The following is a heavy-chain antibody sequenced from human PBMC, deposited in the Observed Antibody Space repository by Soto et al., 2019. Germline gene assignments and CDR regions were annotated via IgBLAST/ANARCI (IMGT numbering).Heavy chain of an antibody. J-gene: IGHJ6*03. Sequence: QVQLVQSGAEVKKPGASVTVSCKASGYRFSDYYLHWVRQAPGQGPGWMGWMNPNSGDTKYAQQFKGRITMTRDTSVRTAFMELNWLKSDDTAVYYCARESGGATATLDYYYFYMDVWGIGTTVTVSS. V-gene: IGHV1-2*02. CDR1: GYRFSDYY. CDR2: MNPNSGDT. CDR3: ARESGGATATLDYYYFYMDV. D-gene: IGHD5-12*01.